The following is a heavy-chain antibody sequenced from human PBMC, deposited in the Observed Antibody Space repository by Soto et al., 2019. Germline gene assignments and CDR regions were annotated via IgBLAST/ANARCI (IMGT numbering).Heavy chain of an antibody. CDR2: ISSSSSYI. Sequence: EVQLVESGGGLVKPGGSLRLSCAASGFTFSSYSMNWVRQAPGKGLEWVSSISSSSSYIYYADSVKGRFTISRDNAKNSLYLQMNSLRAEATAVYYCAREGIAVAGYYFDYWGQGTLVTVSS. CDR3: AREGIAVAGYYFDY. V-gene: IGHV3-21*01. D-gene: IGHD6-19*01. J-gene: IGHJ4*02. CDR1: GFTFSSYS.